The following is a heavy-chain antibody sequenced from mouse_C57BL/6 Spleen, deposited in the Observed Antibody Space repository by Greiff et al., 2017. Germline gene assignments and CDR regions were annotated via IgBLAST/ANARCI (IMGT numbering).Heavy chain of an antibody. CDR1: GYTFTSYW. J-gene: IGHJ3*01. D-gene: IGHD2-4*01. CDR2: IYPGSGST. V-gene: IGHV1-55*01. CDR3: ARKGNYEYDPLFAY. Sequence: QVQLQQPGAELVKPGASVKMSCKASGYTFTSYWITWVKQRPGQGLEWIGDIYPGSGSTNYNEKFKSKATLTVDTSSSTAYMQLSSLTSEDSAVYYCARKGNYEYDPLFAYWGQGTLVTVSA.